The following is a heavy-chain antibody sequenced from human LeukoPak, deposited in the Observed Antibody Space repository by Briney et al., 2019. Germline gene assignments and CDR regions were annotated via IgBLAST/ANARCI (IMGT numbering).Heavy chain of an antibody. V-gene: IGHV3-48*04. J-gene: IGHJ4*02. Sequence: GGSLRLSCAVSGLTFSSYGMSWVRQAPGKGLEWVSYISSSGSTRYYADSVKGRFTISRDNAKNSLYLQMNSLRAEDTAVYYCARDHGWSPDYWGQGTLVTVSS. CDR3: ARDHGWSPDY. CDR1: GLTFSSYG. CDR2: ISSSGSTR. D-gene: IGHD1-26*01.